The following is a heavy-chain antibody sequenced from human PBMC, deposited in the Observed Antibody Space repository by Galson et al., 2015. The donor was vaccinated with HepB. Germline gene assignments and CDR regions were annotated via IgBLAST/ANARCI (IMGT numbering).Heavy chain of an antibody. CDR1: GGTFSSYA. CDR2: IIPIFGIA. V-gene: IGHV1-69*13. J-gene: IGHJ6*02. CDR3: ASGSSWINYGMDV. D-gene: IGHD6-13*01. Sequence: SVKVSCKASGGTFSSYAISWVRQAPGQGLEWMGGIIPIFGIANYAQKFQGRVTITADESTSTAYMELSSLRSEDTAVYYCASGSSWINYGMDVWGQGTTVTVSS.